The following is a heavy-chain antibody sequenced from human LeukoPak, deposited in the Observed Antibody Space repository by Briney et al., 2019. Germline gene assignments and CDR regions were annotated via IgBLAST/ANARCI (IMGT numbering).Heavy chain of an antibody. CDR2: IYPTGTT. V-gene: IGHV4-4*07. CDR1: GGSINSYY. Sequence: SETLSLTCTVSGGSINSYYWGWVRQPAGKGLEWIGRIYPTGTTNYSPSFKSRLTMSLDTSKNQFSLKLRSVTAADTAVYYCGRQGYTASYYFVDRWSQGTLVTVSS. J-gene: IGHJ5*02. CDR3: GRQGYTASYYFVDR. D-gene: IGHD3-10*01.